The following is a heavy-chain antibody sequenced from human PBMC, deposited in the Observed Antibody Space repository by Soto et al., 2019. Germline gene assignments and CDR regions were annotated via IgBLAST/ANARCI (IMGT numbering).Heavy chain of an antibody. CDR3: TRDSDIVVVPAAPKGDDAFDI. CDR2: IRSKAYGGTT. Sequence: GGSLRLSCTASGFTFGDYAMSWFRQAPGKGLEWVGFIRSKAYGGTTEYAASVKGRFTISRDDSKSIAYLQMNSLKTEDKAVYYCTRDSDIVVVPAAPKGDDAFDIWGQGTMVTVSS. CDR1: GFTFGDYA. D-gene: IGHD2-2*01. V-gene: IGHV3-49*03. J-gene: IGHJ3*02.